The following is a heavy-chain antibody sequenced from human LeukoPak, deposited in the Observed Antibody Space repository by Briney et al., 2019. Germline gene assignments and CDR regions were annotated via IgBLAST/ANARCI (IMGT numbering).Heavy chain of an antibody. V-gene: IGHV1-2*02. CDR2: INPNSGGT. J-gene: IGHJ4*02. CDR1: GYTFTGYC. CDR3: AISYSYDSSGYYSFYFDY. D-gene: IGHD3-22*01. Sequence: GASVKVSCKSSGYTFTGYCMHWARQAPGQGLEWMAWINPNSGGTNYAQNFQGRVTLTRDTSINTAYMELSRLRSDDTAVYYCAISYSYDSSGYYSFYFDYWGQGTLVTVSS.